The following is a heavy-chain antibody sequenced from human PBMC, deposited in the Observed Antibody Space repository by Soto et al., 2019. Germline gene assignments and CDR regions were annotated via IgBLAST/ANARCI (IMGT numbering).Heavy chain of an antibody. CDR2: ISSSGTTT. Sequence: PGGSLRLSCAASGFNFSNYEMNWVRQAPGKGLEWISYISSSGTTTYYADSVKGRFTMSRDNAKNSLFLQMNSLRAEDTAVYYCAPSDYWGQGTLVTVSS. CDR1: GFNFSNYE. CDR3: APSDY. V-gene: IGHV3-48*03. J-gene: IGHJ4*02.